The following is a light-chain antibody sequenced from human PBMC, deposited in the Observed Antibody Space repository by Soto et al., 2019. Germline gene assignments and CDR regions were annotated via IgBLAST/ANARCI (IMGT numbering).Light chain of an antibody. Sequence: EMAMTQSRATLAVSPGERASLSCRASQSVSTSLAWYQQKPGQAPRLLIYGASTRAAGIPARFSGSGSGTDFTLTISSLQSEDLAVYYCHQYKNWRTFGQGTKVDI. CDR3: HQYKNWRT. J-gene: IGKJ1*01. V-gene: IGKV3-15*01. CDR1: QSVSTS. CDR2: GAS.